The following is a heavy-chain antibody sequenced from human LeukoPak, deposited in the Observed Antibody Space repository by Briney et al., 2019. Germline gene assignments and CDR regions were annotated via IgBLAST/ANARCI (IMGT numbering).Heavy chain of an antibody. D-gene: IGHD3-16*01. CDR3: ARAKWDDYVSFGFDP. Sequence: SETLSLTCAVYGGSFSGYYWSWIRQPPGKGLEWIGEINHSGSTNYNPSLKSRVTISVDTSKNQFSLKLSSVTAADTAVYYCARAKWDDYVSFGFDPWGQGTLVTVSS. CDR1: GGSFSGYY. CDR2: INHSGST. J-gene: IGHJ5*02. V-gene: IGHV4-34*01.